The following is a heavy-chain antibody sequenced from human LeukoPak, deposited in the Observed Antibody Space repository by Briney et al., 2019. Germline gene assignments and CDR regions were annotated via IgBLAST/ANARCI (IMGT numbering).Heavy chain of an antibody. CDR2: MNPNSGNT. V-gene: IGHV1-8*01. Sequence: ASVKVSCKASGYTFTSYDINWVRQATGQGLEWMGWMNPNSGNTGYAQKFQGRVTMTRNTSISTAYMELSSLRSEDTAVYYCARGWRYYYDSSGYYSQLLFDYWGQGTLVTVSS. CDR1: GYTFTSYD. CDR3: ARGWRYYYDSSGYYSQLLFDY. D-gene: IGHD3-22*01. J-gene: IGHJ4*02.